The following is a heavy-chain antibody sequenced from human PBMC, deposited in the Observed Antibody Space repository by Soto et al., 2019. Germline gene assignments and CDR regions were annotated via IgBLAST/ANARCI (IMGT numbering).Heavy chain of an antibody. CDR1: RFIFSSYG. CDR3: ARDGPTGAAVNEPFDS. J-gene: IGHJ3*02. V-gene: IGHV3-48*01. Sequence: GGSLRLSCAASRFIFSSYGMNWVRQAPGKGLEWLAYISRSSSPTYYADSVMGRFTISRDNAKNSLYPQMNSLRAEDTAVYYCARDGPTGAAVNEPFDSWGQGTMVPVS. D-gene: IGHD1-1*01. CDR2: ISRSSSPT.